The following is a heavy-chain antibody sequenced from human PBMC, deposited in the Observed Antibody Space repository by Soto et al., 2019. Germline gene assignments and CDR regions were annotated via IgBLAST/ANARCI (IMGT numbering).Heavy chain of an antibody. D-gene: IGHD5-12*01. J-gene: IGHJ4*02. Sequence: QVRLQQWGAGLLKPSETLSLTCAVYGGSFSGYYWSWIRQPPGKGLEWIGEINHSGSTNYNPSLKSRVTISVDTSKNQFSLKLSSVTAADTAVYYCARGTLSGYSGSPFDYWGQGTLVTVSS. CDR1: GGSFSGYY. CDR3: ARGTLSGYSGSPFDY. V-gene: IGHV4-34*01. CDR2: INHSGST.